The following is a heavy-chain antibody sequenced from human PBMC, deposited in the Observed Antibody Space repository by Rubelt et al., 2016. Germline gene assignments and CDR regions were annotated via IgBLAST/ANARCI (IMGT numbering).Heavy chain of an antibody. V-gene: IGHV3-30*02. D-gene: IGHD2-15*01. CDR2: VRFDGTRT. Sequence: QAPGKGLEWVEVVRFDGTRTYYADSVRGRFTMSRANSRSTLYLQMNSLRAEDTAVYDCARDRGDCGGGSCQSGFFDYWGQGTLVTVSS. J-gene: IGHJ4*02. CDR3: ARDRGDCGGGSCQSGFFDY.